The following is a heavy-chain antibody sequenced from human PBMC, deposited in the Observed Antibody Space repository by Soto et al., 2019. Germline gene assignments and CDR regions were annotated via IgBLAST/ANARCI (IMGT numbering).Heavy chain of an antibody. J-gene: IGHJ6*02. CDR1: GFTFDSYP. D-gene: IGHD6-13*01. V-gene: IGHV3-30*14. Sequence: QVQLVESGGGVVQPGRSLRLSCAVSGFTFDSYPMHWVRQAPGKGLEWVAVVSYDGTKEYYADSVKGRFTISRDNSKSTLSLQMNSLRADDTAVYYCARAEYSSSWSPYYYYCGMDVWGQGTTVSVSS. CDR3: ARAEYSSSWSPYYYYCGMDV. CDR2: VSYDGTKE.